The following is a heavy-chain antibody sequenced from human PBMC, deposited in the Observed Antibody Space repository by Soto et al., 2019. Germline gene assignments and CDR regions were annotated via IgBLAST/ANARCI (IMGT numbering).Heavy chain of an antibody. CDR2: ISYDGSNK. CDR1: GFTFSSYA. D-gene: IGHD3-16*01. J-gene: IGHJ4*02. V-gene: IGHV3-30-3*01. Sequence: QVQLVESGGGVVQPGRSLRLSCAASGFTFSSYAMHWVRQAPGKGLEGGGVISYDGSNKYYADSVKGRFTISRDNSKNTLYLQMSSLRAEDKAVYYCARGGDEGPHYFDYWGQGTLVTVSS. CDR3: ARGGDEGPHYFDY.